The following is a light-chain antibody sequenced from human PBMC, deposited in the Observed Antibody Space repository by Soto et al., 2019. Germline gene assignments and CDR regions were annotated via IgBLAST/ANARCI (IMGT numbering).Light chain of an antibody. V-gene: IGKV3-11*01. CDR2: DAS. Sequence: EIVLTQSPATLSLSPGERATLFCWASQSVSSYLAWYQQKPGQAPRLLIYDASNRATRIPARFSGSGSGTDFTPTISSLEPEDFAVYYCQQRSNWPPTFGPGTKVDIK. CDR3: QQRSNWPPT. J-gene: IGKJ3*01. CDR1: QSVSSY.